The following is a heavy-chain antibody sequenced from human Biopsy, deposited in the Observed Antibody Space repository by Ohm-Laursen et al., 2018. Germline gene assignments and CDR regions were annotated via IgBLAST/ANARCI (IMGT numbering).Heavy chain of an antibody. CDR2: IFYSGII. J-gene: IGHJ5*02. V-gene: IGHV4-39*01. CDR3: ARHPTGFWFDP. CDR1: GGSVSSNTNY. Sequence: TLSLTCTVSGGSVSSNTNYWAWIRQPPGKGLEWIGSIFYSGIIYYNPSLKSRVSISVDTSKNQFSLNLNSVTAADTAVYYCARHPTGFWFDPWGHGTLVTVSS.